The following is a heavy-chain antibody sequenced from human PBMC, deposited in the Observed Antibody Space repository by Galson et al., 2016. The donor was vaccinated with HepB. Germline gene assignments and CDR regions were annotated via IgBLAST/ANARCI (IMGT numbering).Heavy chain of an antibody. CDR3: ARRSSTYYYDNSGYYPFGY. D-gene: IGHD3-22*01. CDR1: GYSFVNFG. CDR2: ISVYNGNT. V-gene: IGHV1-18*01. Sequence: VKVSCKASGYSFVNFGVSWVRQAPGQGLEWMGWISVYNGNTNYAQKFQGRVTMTTDTSTSTAYMELRSLTSDDTAVYYCARRSSTYYYDNSGYYPFGYWGQGTLVTVSS. J-gene: IGHJ4*02.